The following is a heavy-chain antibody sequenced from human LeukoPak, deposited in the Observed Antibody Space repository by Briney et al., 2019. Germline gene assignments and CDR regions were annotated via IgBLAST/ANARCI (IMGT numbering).Heavy chain of an antibody. V-gene: IGHV3-7*01. Sequence: GGSLRLSCAASGFNFRTKWMSWVRQPPGKGLEWVANLNEDGSEKYYVDSLRGRFTVTRDNAENSLYLHMNSLRAEDTAVYYCARGGAGYYFDSWGQGTLLTVSS. CDR2: LNEDGSEK. D-gene: IGHD6-19*01. J-gene: IGHJ4*02. CDR3: ARGGAGYYFDS. CDR1: GFNFRTKW.